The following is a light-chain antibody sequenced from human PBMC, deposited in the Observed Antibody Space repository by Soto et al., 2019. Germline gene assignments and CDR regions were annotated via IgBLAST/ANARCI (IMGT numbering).Light chain of an antibody. CDR2: DAS. V-gene: IGKV3-11*01. Sequence: EIVLTQSPGTLSLSPVERATLFCRASQSVSSRYLAWYQQKPGQAPRLLIYDASNRATGIPARFSGSGSGTDFTLTISSLEPEDFAVYYCQQRSSWWTFGQGTKVDIK. J-gene: IGKJ1*01. CDR1: QSVSSRY. CDR3: QQRSSWWT.